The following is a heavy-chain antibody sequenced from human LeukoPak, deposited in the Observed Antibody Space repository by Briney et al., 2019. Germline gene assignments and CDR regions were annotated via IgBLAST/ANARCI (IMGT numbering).Heavy chain of an antibody. CDR3: ARDTLGLIDY. V-gene: IGHV3-21*04. Sequence: GGSLRLSCAASGFTFSSYSMNWVRRAPGKGLEWVSSISSSSSYIYYADSVKGRFTISRDNAKNSLYLQMNSLRAEDTAVYYCARDTLGLIDYWGQGTLATVSS. CDR2: ISSSSSYI. J-gene: IGHJ4*02. D-gene: IGHD4/OR15-4a*01. CDR1: GFTFSSYS.